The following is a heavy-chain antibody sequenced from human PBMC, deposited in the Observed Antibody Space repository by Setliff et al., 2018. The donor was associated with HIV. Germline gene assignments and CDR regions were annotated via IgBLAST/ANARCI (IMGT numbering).Heavy chain of an antibody. V-gene: IGHV1-18*01. Sequence: GASVKVSCKASGYTFTSYGISWVRQAPGQGLEWMGWSSTDNGHTNYAQKLQGRVTMTTDTSTSTAYMELRSLRSDDTAVYYCARVGPSIPYGMDVWGQGTTVTVSS. CDR3: ARVGPSIPYGMDV. D-gene: IGHD2-21*01. J-gene: IGHJ6*02. CDR1: GYTFTSYG. CDR2: SSTDNGHT.